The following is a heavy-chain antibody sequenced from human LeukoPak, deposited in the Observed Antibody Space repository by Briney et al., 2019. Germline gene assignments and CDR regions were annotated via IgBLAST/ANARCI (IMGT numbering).Heavy chain of an antibody. J-gene: IGHJ4*02. D-gene: IGHD3-16*01. Sequence: PGGSLRLSCAASGFTFSSYSMNWVRQAPGKGLEWVSSISSSSYIYYADSVKGRFAISRDNAKNSLYLQMNSLRAEDTAVYYCARDRGRFGGYWGQGTLVTVSS. CDR2: ISSSSYI. V-gene: IGHV3-21*01. CDR3: ARDRGRFGGY. CDR1: GFTFSSYS.